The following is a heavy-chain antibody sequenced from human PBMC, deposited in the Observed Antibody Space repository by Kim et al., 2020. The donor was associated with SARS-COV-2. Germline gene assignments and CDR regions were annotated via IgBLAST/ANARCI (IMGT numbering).Heavy chain of an antibody. D-gene: IGHD3-22*01. CDR2: IKSKTDGGTT. V-gene: IGHV3-15*01. CDR1: GFTFSNAW. J-gene: IGHJ4*02. Sequence: GGSLRLSCAASGFTFSNAWMSWVRQAPGKGLEWVGRIKSKTDGGTTDYAAPVKGRFTISRDDSKNTLYLQMNSLKTEDTAVYYCTTYYYDSSGYWSLIDYWGQGTLVTVSS. CDR3: TTYYYDSSGYWSLIDY.